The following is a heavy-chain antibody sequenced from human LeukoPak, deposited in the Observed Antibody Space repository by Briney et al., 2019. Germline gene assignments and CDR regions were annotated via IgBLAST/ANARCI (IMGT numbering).Heavy chain of an antibody. CDR3: ARDSVPYASDI. J-gene: IGHJ3*02. Sequence: SETLSLTCTVSGGSVSSGSYYWSWIRQPPGKGLEWIGYIYYSGSTNYNPSLKSRVTISVDTSKNQFSLKLSSVTAADTAVYYCARDSVPYASDIWGQGTMVTVSS. CDR2: IYYSGST. D-gene: IGHD6-6*01. V-gene: IGHV4-61*01. CDR1: GGSVSSGSYY.